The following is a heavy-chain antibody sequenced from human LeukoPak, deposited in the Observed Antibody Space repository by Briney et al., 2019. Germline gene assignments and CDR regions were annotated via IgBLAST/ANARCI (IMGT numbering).Heavy chain of an antibody. CDR2: IYYSGST. CDR3: ASNRWELRGWFDP. J-gene: IGHJ5*02. V-gene: IGHV4-39*07. D-gene: IGHD1-26*01. Sequence: SETLSLTCTVSGGSISSSSYYWGWIRQPPGKGLEWIGSIYYSGSTYYNPSLKSRVTISVDTSKNQFSLKLSSVTAADTAVYYCASNRWELRGWFDPWGQGTLVTVS. CDR1: GGSISSSSYY.